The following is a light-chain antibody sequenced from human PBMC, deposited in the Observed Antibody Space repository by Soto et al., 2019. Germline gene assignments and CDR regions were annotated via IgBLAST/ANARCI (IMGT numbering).Light chain of an antibody. J-gene: IGKJ5*01. CDR3: MQSTQLPPN. CDR1: QSLLHITGETF. V-gene: IGKV2D-29*02. Sequence: DVVMTQTPLSLSVAPGQPASISCKSSQSLLHITGETFLFWYLQKPGQSPQLLIYEVSTRVSGVPDRFSGSRSGTDFTLEIIRVETDDVGIYYCMQSTQLPPNFGQGTRV. CDR2: EVS.